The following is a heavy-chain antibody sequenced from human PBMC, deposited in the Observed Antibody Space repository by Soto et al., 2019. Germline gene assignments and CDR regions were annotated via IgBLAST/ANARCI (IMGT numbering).Heavy chain of an antibody. CDR2: HYSGGST. Sequence: SCAISGFSVSSNYLSWVRQAPGKGLEWVSVHYSGGSTYYADSVQGRFTISRDKSNNTLYLQMRRVRAEDTAVHFCARHRHPRGAVGATSPLDPWGQGTQVTVSS. J-gene: IGHJ5*02. CDR3: ARHRHPRGAVGATSPLDP. V-gene: IGHV3-53*01. D-gene: IGHD1-26*01. CDR1: GFSVSSNY.